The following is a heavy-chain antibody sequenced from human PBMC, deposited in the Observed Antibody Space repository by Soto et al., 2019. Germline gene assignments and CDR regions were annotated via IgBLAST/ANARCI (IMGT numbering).Heavy chain of an antibody. D-gene: IGHD2-21*02. CDR3: VRTAREGAVAPHWFDR. Sequence: SETLSLTCTVSGASIRSTDYYWSWIRQAPGRGLEWIGYVYYTGSTYYNPSLMSRLTISVDTSKNQFSLKLTSVTAAETAVYYCVRTAREGAVAPHWFDRWGQGTQVTVSS. J-gene: IGHJ5*02. CDR1: GASIRSTDYY. V-gene: IGHV4-30-4*01. CDR2: VYYTGST.